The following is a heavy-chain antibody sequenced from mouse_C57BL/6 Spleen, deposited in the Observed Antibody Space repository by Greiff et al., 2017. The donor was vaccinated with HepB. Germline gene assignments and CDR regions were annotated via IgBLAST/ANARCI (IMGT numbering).Heavy chain of an antibody. J-gene: IGHJ2*01. CDR2: IDPSDSET. D-gene: IGHD1-1*01. V-gene: IGHV1-52*01. CDR1: GYTFTSYW. CDR3: ARDYYGSSLDY. Sequence: QVQLQQPGAELVRPGSSVKLSCKASGYTFTSYWMHWVKQRPIQGLEWIGNIDPSDSETHYNQKFKDKATLTADKSSSTAYMQLSSLTSEDSAVYYCARDYYGSSLDYWGLGTTLTVSS.